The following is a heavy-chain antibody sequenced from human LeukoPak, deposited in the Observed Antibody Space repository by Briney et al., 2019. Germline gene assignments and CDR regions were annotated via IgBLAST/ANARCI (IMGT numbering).Heavy chain of an antibody. D-gene: IGHD6-6*01. Sequence: TPSETLSLTCTVSGGSISSSSYYWGWIRQPPGKGLEWIGSIYYSGSTYYNPSLKSRVTISVDTSKNQFSLKLSSVTAADTAVYYCARPLSGYSSSLGYWGQGTLVTVSS. J-gene: IGHJ4*02. V-gene: IGHV4-39*01. CDR3: ARPLSGYSSSLGY. CDR2: IYYSGST. CDR1: GGSISSSSYY.